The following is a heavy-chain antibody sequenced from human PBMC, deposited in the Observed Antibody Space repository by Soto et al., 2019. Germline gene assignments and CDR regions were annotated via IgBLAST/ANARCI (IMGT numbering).Heavy chain of an antibody. J-gene: IGHJ4*02. V-gene: IGHV3-33*01. CDR2: IWYDGSNK. D-gene: IGHD4-17*01. CDR3: ARDLNDGDYGGDY. CDR1: GFTFSSYG. Sequence: QVQLVESGGGVVQPGRSLRLSCAASGFTFSSYGMHWVRQAPGKGLEGVAVIWYDGSNKYYADSVKGRFTISRDNSKNPLDLKKNSLKAEDTAVYYWARDLNDGDYGGDYWGQGTLVTVSS.